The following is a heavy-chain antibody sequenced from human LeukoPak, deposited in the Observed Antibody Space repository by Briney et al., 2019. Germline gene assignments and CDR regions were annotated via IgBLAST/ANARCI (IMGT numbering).Heavy chain of an antibody. V-gene: IGHV3-13*04. CDR2: IGVAGDT. J-gene: IGHJ5*02. CDR3: AKDTVAVAALFDP. CDR1: GFAFSTYD. D-gene: IGHD6-19*01. Sequence: GGSLRLSCAASGFAFSTYDMHWVRQATGKGLEWVSAIGVAGDTYYPGSVKGRFTISRENAKNSLYLQMNSLRAEDTAVYYCAKDTVAVAALFDPWGQGTLVTVSS.